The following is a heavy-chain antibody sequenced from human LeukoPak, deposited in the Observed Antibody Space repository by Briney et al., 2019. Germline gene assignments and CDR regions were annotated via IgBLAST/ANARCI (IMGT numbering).Heavy chain of an antibody. CDR1: GGSISSGAYY. D-gene: IGHD2-15*01. V-gene: IGHV4-30-2*01. CDR2: IYHSGST. J-gene: IGHJ3*02. CDR3: ARGKMTQEGYCSGGSCPKAFDI. Sequence: PSETLSLTCTVSGGSISSGAYYWSWIRQHPGKGLEWIGYIYHSGSTYYNPSLKSRVTISVDRSKNQFSLKLSSVTAADTAVYYCARGKMTQEGYCSGGSCPKAFDIWGQGTMVTVSS.